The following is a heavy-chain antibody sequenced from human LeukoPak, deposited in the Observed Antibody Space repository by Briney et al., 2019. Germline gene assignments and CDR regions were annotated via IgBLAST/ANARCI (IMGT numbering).Heavy chain of an antibody. Sequence: GASVKVSCKASGYTFTVYYMHWVRQPPGQGLEWMGWINPNSGGTNYAQKFQGRVTMTRDMSTSTVYMELSSLRSEDTAMYYCATLPTNWNPLNDAFDIWGQGTMVTVSS. D-gene: IGHD1-1*01. J-gene: IGHJ3*02. V-gene: IGHV1-2*02. CDR2: INPNSGGT. CDR1: GYTFTVYY. CDR3: ATLPTNWNPLNDAFDI.